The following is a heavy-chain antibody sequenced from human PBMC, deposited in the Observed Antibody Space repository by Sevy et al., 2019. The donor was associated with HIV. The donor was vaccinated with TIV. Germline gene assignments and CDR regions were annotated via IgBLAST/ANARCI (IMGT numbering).Heavy chain of an antibody. V-gene: IGHV3-53*01. CDR3: ARGKHISGYYWSFDY. Sequence: GGSLRLSCAASGFTVSSNFMSWVRQAPGKGLEWVSVIYIGGTTYYADSVKGRFTISRDNSKNTLYLQMKSLRAEDTAVYYCARGKHISGYYWSFDYWGQGTLVTVSS. D-gene: IGHD6-19*01. CDR1: GFTVSSNF. CDR2: IYIGGTT. J-gene: IGHJ4*02.